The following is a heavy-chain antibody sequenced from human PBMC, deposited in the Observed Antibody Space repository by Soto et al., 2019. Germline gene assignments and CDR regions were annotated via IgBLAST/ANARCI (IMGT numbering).Heavy chain of an antibody. J-gene: IGHJ4*02. CDR2: IYSGGST. CDR1: GFTVRSSY. CDR3: ARSLLWFGELRY. Sequence: EVQLVESGGGLVQPGGSLGLSCAASGFTVRSSYMSWVRQAPGKGLEWVSLIYSGGSTYYADSVKGRFTFSRDNSNNTLYLQMNSLRAEDTAVYYCARSLLWFGELRYWGQGTLVTVSS. V-gene: IGHV3-66*01. D-gene: IGHD3-10*01.